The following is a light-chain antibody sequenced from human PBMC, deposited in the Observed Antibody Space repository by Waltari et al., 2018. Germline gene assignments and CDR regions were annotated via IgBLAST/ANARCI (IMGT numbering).Light chain of an antibody. Sequence: DIVMTQSPDSLAVSLGERATINCKSSQSVFYRPDNKNYLAWYRQKPGQPPTLLIYWASTRETGVPDRFSGSGSGTDFTLTISSLQAEDVAVYYCQQYYSTPLTFGGGTKVEIK. CDR3: QQYYSTPLT. CDR1: QSVFYRPDNKNY. J-gene: IGKJ4*01. V-gene: IGKV4-1*01. CDR2: WAS.